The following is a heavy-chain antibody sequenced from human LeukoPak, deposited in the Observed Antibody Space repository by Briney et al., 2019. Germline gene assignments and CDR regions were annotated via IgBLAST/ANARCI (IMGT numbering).Heavy chain of an antibody. CDR2: IIPILGIA. J-gene: IGHJ4*02. D-gene: IGHD5-18*01. CDR1: GGTFSSYT. V-gene: IGHV1-69*02. CDR3: AGGIVDTALNDY. Sequence: ASVKVSCKASGGTFSSYTISWVRQAPGQGLEWMGRIIPILGIANYAQKFQGRVTITADKSTSTAYRELSSLRPEDTAVYYCAGGIVDTALNDYWGQGTLVTVSS.